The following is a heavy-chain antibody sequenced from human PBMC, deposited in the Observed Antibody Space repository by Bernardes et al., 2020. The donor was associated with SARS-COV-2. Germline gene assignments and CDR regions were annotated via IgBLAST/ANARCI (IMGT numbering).Heavy chain of an antibody. CDR3: ARRPAEDYYDIVTGLDY. V-gene: IGHV4-4*02. CDR2: IYHSGST. D-gene: IGHD3-9*01. J-gene: IGHJ4*02. CDR1: GGSISSTNW. Sequence: SETLSLTCAVSGGSISSTNWWRCVLQPPGKGLEWIGGIYHSGSTNYNPSLKSRVTISVDKSKNQFSLKLSSVTAADTAVYYCARRPAEDYYDIVTGLDYGGQGTLVTVSS.